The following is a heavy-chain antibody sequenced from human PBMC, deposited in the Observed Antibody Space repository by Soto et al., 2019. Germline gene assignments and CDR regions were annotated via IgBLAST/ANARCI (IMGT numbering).Heavy chain of an antibody. CDR3: APSNDNYGHWLDP. J-gene: IGHJ5*02. CDR1: GISLSNNGVS. D-gene: IGHD5-18*01. V-gene: IGHV2-5*01. CDR2: IYWNDDK. Sequence: QITLKESGPTLVKPTQTLTLTCTFSGISLSNNGVSVAWIRQPPGKALEWLALIYWNDDKRYSPSLKSRPTITQDTSKSQVFLKMTNMDPVDTATYYCAPSNDNYGHWLDPWGQGTLVTVSS.